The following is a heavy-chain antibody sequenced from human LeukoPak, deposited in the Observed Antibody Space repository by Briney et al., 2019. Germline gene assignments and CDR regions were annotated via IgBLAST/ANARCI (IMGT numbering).Heavy chain of an antibody. J-gene: IGHJ6*02. V-gene: IGHV3-13*01. Sequence: GGSLRLSCAASGFTFSSYDMHWVRQATGKGLEWVSAIGTAGDTYYPGSVKGRFTISRENAKNSLYLQMNSLRAGDTAVYYCAREEAAGPEPPGYYGMDVWGQGTTVTVSS. D-gene: IGHD6-13*01. CDR1: GFTFSSYD. CDR3: AREEAAGPEPPGYYGMDV. CDR2: IGTAGDT.